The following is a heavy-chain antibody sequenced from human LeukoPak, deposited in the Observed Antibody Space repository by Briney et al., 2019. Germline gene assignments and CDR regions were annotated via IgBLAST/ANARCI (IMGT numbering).Heavy chain of an antibody. CDR1: GGSISRTHSY. Sequence: SETLSLTCTVSGGSISRTHSYWGWLRQPPGKGLEWIGTVDYSGSTYYNPSLKSRVVISVDTTKNQFSLKLTSVTAADTAMYFCARGLEWERPLGDYWGQGTLVTVSS. D-gene: IGHD1-26*01. V-gene: IGHV4-39*01. CDR3: ARGLEWERPLGDY. CDR2: VDYSGST. J-gene: IGHJ4*02.